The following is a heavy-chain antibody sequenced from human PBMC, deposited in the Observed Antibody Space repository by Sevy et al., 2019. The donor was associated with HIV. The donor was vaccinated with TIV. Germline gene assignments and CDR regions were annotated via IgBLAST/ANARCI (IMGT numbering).Heavy chain of an antibody. J-gene: IGHJ6*02. Sequence: GGSLRLSCAASGFTFSSYSMNWVRQAPGKGLQWVSSISSSSSYIYYADSVKGRFTFSRDNAKNSLYLQMNSLRAEDTAVYYCARYCTSTSCYNDGMDVWGQGTTVTVSS. D-gene: IGHD2-2*02. CDR2: ISSSSSYI. CDR1: GFTFSSYS. CDR3: ARYCTSTSCYNDGMDV. V-gene: IGHV3-21*01.